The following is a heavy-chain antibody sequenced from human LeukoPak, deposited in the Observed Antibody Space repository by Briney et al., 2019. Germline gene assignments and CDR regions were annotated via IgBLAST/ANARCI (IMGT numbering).Heavy chain of an antibody. CDR1: GFTFSNYN. Sequence: GGSLRLSCAASGFTFSNYNMNWVRQAPGKGLEGVSSISSGSSYKYYTDSVEGRFTISRDNAKNSMYLQMNSLRAEDTAVYCCARVRLNHFDYWGQGTLVAVSS. J-gene: IGHJ4*02. D-gene: IGHD1-14*01. CDR3: ARVRLNHFDY. V-gene: IGHV3-21*01. CDR2: ISSGSSYK.